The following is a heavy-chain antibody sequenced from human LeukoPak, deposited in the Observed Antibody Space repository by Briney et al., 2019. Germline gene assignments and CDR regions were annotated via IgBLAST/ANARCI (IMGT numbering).Heavy chain of an antibody. CDR2: IYYSGNT. CDR3: ARWSGGYYYFDY. CDR1: GGSISSSSFY. Sequence: SETLSLTCTVSGGSISSSSFYWGWIRQPPGKGLEWIGTIYYSGNTYYNPSLKSRVTISVDTSKNQFSLKLSSVTAADTAVYYCARWSGGYYYFDYWGQGTLVTVSS. J-gene: IGHJ4*02. V-gene: IGHV4-39*07. D-gene: IGHD5-12*01.